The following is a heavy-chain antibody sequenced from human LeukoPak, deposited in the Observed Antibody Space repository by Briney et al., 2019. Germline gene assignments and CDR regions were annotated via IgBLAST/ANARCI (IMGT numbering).Heavy chain of an antibody. CDR1: GGSISSGDYF. CDR2: IYYSGNT. CDR3: ARTHCSSTSCYIGGAFDI. J-gene: IGHJ3*02. Sequence: PSETLSLTCTVSGGSISSGDYFWNWIRQPPGKGLEWIGYIYYSGNTYYNPSLKSRVSISVDTSKSQFSLKLSSVTAADTAVYYCARTHCSSTSCYIGGAFDIWGQGTMVTVSS. D-gene: IGHD2-2*02. V-gene: IGHV4-30-4*01.